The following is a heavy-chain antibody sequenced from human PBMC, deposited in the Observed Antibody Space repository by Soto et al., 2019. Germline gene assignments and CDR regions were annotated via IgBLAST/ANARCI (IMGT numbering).Heavy chain of an antibody. CDR2: IYHSGST. J-gene: IGHJ5*02. CDR1: GGSISSGGYY. D-gene: IGHD2-2*02. V-gene: IGHV4-30-2*01. Sequence: SETLSLTCTVSGGSISSGGYYWSWIRQPPGKGLEWIGYIYHSGSTYYNPSLKSRVTISVDRSKNQFSLKLSSVTAADTAVYYCARSRGGYCSSTSCYTNWFDPWGQGTLVTVLL. CDR3: ARSRGGYCSSTSCYTNWFDP.